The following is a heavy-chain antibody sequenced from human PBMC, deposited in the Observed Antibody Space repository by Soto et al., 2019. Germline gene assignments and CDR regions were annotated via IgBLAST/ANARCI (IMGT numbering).Heavy chain of an antibody. D-gene: IGHD2-2*01. CDR1: GYTFTSYA. CDR2: INAGNGNT. V-gene: IGHV1-3*01. J-gene: IGHJ4*02. Sequence: GASVKVSCKASGYTFTSYAMYWVRQAPGQRLEWMGWINAGNGNTKYSQKFQGRVTITRDTSASTAYMELSSLRSEDTAVYYCARRDCFSSSCYFKYWGQGTLVTVSS. CDR3: ARRDCFSSSCYFKY.